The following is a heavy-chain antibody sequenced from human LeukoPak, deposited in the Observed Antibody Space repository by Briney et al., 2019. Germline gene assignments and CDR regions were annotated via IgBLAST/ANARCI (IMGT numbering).Heavy chain of an antibody. CDR3: AKVLGYSNSDY. V-gene: IGHV3-23*01. CDR1: GFTFSDYY. J-gene: IGHJ4*02. CDR2: ISGSGGST. Sequence: GGSLRLSCAASGFTFSDYYMSWVRQAPGKGLEWVSAISGSGGSTYYADSVKGRFTISRDNSKNTLYLQMNSLRAEDTAVYYCAKVLGYSNSDYWGQGTLVTVSS. D-gene: IGHD4-11*01.